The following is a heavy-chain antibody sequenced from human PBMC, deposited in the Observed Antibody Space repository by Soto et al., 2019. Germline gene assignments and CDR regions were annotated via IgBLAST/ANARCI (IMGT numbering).Heavy chain of an antibody. D-gene: IGHD4-4*01. CDR2: IKSKTDGGTT. J-gene: IGHJ6*02. V-gene: IGHV3-15*01. CDR1: GFTFSNAW. Sequence: EVQLVESGGGLVKPGGSLRLSCAASGFTFSNAWMSWVRQAPGKGLEWVGRIKSKTDGGTTDYAAPVKGRFTISRDDSKNTLYLQMNSLKTEDKAVYYCTTGRTYSNYQWWVYYYYYYGMDVWGQGTTVTVSS. CDR3: TTGRTYSNYQWWVYYYYYYGMDV.